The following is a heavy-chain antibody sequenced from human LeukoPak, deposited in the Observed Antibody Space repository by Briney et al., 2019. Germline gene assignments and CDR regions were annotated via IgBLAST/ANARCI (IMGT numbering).Heavy chain of an antibody. CDR2: ISYDGTNK. CDR1: GFTFTNYA. D-gene: IGHD3-22*01. J-gene: IGHJ4*02. CDR3: ARPYYYDSSGYYYAFDY. Sequence: GGSLRLSCAASGFTFTNYAIHWVRQAPGKGLEWVAVISYDGTNKYYADSVKGRFTISRDNSNNTLYLQMNRLRAEDTAVYYCARPYYYDSSGYYYAFDYWGQGTLVTVSS. V-gene: IGHV3-30-3*01.